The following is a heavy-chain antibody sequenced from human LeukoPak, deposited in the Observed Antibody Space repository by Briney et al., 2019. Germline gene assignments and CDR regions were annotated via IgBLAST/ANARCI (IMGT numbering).Heavy chain of an antibody. D-gene: IGHD6-19*01. J-gene: IGHJ4*02. CDR2: IRGSGGGT. CDR3: ARAGIGVVGYFDY. CDR1: GFTFNSYA. V-gene: IGHV3-23*01. Sequence: GGSLRLSCAASGFTFNSYAMSWVRQAPGKGLEWVSAIRGSGGGTYYADSVKGRFTISRDNSKNTLYLQMNSLRDEDTALYYCARAGIGVVGYFDYWGQGTLVTVSS.